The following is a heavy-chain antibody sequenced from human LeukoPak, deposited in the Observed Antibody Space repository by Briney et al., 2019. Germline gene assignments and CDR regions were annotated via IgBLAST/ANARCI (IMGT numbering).Heavy chain of an antibody. Sequence: PGGSLRLSCAVSGFTFSDYYMSWIRQAPGKGLEWVSYISSSGSTIYYADPVKGRFTISRDNAKNSLYLQMNSLRAEDTAVYYCARTIVGATYFDYWGQGTLVTVSS. J-gene: IGHJ4*02. CDR2: ISSSGSTI. CDR3: ARTIVGATYFDY. CDR1: GFTFSDYY. V-gene: IGHV3-11*01. D-gene: IGHD1-26*01.